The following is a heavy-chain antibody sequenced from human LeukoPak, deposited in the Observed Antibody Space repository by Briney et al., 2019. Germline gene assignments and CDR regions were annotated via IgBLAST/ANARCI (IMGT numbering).Heavy chain of an antibody. CDR1: GGSISSYY. CDR3: ARGTIHDY. D-gene: IGHD1-1*01. J-gene: IGHJ4*02. Sequence: SETLSLTRTVSGGSISSYYWSWIRQPPGKGLEWIGYIYYSGSTNYNPSLKSRVTISVDTSKNQFSLKLSSVTAADTAVYYCARGTIHDYWGQGTLVTVSS. V-gene: IGHV4-59*01. CDR2: IYYSGST.